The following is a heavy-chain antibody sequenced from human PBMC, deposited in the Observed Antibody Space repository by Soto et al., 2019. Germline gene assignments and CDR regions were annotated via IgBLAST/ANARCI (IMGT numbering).Heavy chain of an antibody. D-gene: IGHD2-21*02. J-gene: IGHJ6*02. Sequence: EVQLLESGGGLVQPGGSLRLSCAASGFTFSSYAMSWVRQAPGKGLEWVSAISGSGGSTYYADSVKGRFTISRDNSKNTLYLQMNSLRAEDTAVYYCAKDRRDEYCGGDCYYYYYYGMDVWGQGTTVTVPS. CDR1: GFTFSSYA. CDR2: ISGSGGST. V-gene: IGHV3-23*01. CDR3: AKDRRDEYCGGDCYYYYYYGMDV.